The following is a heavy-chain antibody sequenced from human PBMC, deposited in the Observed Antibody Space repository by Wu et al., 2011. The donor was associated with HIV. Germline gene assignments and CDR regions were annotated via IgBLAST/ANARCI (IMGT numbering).Heavy chain of an antibody. Sequence: SLKISCKGLDTGLSTTGSAGCARCRKAGVDGNHLSCDSNTRYSPPFEGQVTISADRSLTTAYLQWNSLKASDTATYYCARPSYGGHGYFHHWGQGTRVTVSP. CDR2: LSCDSNT. CDR3: ARPSYGGHGYFHH. J-gene: IGHJ1*01. V-gene: IGHV5-51*01. CDR1: DTGLSTTG. D-gene: IGHD5-12*01.